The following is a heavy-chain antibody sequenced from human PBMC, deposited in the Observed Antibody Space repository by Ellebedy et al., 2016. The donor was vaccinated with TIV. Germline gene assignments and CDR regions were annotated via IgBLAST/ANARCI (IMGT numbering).Heavy chain of an antibody. V-gene: IGHV3-7*03. Sequence: GESLKISCAPPGFSFSRYWMSWVRQAPGKGLEWVANIDRHGSEVHYVDSVEGRFTISRDNAKSSLYLQMNSLRVEDTAVYYCARGGGYDFDCWGQGILVTVSS. J-gene: IGHJ4*02. D-gene: IGHD5-12*01. CDR2: IDRHGSEV. CDR3: ARGGGYDFDC. CDR1: GFSFSRYW.